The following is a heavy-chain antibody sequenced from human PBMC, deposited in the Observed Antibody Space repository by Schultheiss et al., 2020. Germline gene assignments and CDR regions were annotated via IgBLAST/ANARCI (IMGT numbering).Heavy chain of an antibody. D-gene: IGHD1-26*01. V-gene: IGHV3-9*01. J-gene: IGHJ4*02. CDR1: GFTFDDYA. Sequence: GGSLRLSCAASGFTFDDYAMHWVRQAPGKGLEWVSGISWNSGSIGYADSVKGRFTISRDNAKNSLYLQMNSLRAEDTAVYYCARDLSGSYPAPDYWGQGTL. CDR3: ARDLSGSYPAPDY. CDR2: ISWNSGSI.